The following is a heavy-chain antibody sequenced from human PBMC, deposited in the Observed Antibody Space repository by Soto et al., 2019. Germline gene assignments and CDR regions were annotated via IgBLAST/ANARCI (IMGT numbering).Heavy chain of an antibody. Sequence: PGGSLRLSCAASGFTFSSYSMNWVRQAPGKGLEWVSSISSSSSYIYYADSVKGRFTISRDNAKNSLYLQMNSLRAEDTAVYYCSRAAYDYDSSGYYPGDYWGQGSLGTVSS. V-gene: IGHV3-21*01. CDR1: GFTFSSYS. D-gene: IGHD3-22*01. CDR2: ISSSSSYI. J-gene: IGHJ4*02. CDR3: SRAAYDYDSSGYYPGDY.